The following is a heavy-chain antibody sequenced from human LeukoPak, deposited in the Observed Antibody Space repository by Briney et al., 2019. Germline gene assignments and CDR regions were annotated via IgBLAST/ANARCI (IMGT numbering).Heavy chain of an antibody. CDR2: IYYSGNT. Sequence: PSGNLSLTCAVSGGSIGSSNWWSWVRQPPEKGLEWIGEIYYSGNTNYNPSLKSRVTISIDKSKNQFSLKLSSVTAADTAVYYCAREVRFSMVRGEIDCWGQGTLVTVSS. CDR3: AREVRFSMVRGEIDC. J-gene: IGHJ4*02. D-gene: IGHD3-10*01. V-gene: IGHV4-4*02. CDR1: GGSIGSSNW.